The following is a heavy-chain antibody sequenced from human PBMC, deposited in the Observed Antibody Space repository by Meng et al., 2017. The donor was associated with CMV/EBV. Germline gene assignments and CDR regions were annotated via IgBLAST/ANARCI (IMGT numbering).Heavy chain of an antibody. J-gene: IGHJ4*02. Sequence: GRVQAAGPGLVKPSGPLPLLCTFSVGYISSYYWSWIRQPAGKGLEWIGRIYTSGSTNYNPSLKSRVTMSVGTSKNQFSLKLSSVTAADTAVYYCAREMPIAAAGCFDYWGQGTLVTVSS. V-gene: IGHV4-4*07. D-gene: IGHD6-13*01. CDR1: VGYISSYY. CDR3: AREMPIAAAGCFDY. CDR2: IYTSGST.